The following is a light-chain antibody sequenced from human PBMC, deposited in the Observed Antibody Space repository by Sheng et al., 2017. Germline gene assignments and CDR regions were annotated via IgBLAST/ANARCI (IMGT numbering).Light chain of an antibody. CDR1: RSDIGAYNF. J-gene: IGLJ1*01. CDR3: SSYAGSNNFV. CDR2: EVT. Sequence: QSALTQPPSASGSPGQPVTISCTGTRSDIGAYNFVSWYQQRPGKAPKLLIYEVTKRPSGVPNRFSGSKSGNTASLTVSGLQAEDEADYYCSSYAGSNNFVFGTGTKVSVL. V-gene: IGLV2-8*01.